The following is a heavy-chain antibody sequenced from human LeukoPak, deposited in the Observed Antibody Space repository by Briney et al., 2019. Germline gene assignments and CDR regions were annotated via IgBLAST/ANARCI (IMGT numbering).Heavy chain of an antibody. D-gene: IGHD5-18*01. V-gene: IGHV3-49*04. CDR3: TRQYRGYSYAYFDY. CDR2: IRSKAYAGTT. J-gene: IGHJ4*02. CDR1: GFTFGDYA. Sequence: PGRSLRLSCTASGFTFGDYAMSWVRQAPGKGLEWVGFIRSKAYAGTTGYAASVEGRFTISRDDSKSIAHLQVNSLKTEDTAVYYCTRQYRGYSYAYFDYWGQGTLVTVSS.